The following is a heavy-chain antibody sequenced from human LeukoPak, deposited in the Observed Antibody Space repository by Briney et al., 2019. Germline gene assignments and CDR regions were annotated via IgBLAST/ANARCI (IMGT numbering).Heavy chain of an antibody. CDR1: GGSISSSGYY. Sequence: KASETLSLTCTVSGGSISSSGYYWGWIRQPPGKGLEWIGSIYYSGSTYYNPSLKSRVTISVDTSKNHFSLKLRSVTAADTAVYYCARCGYARGWCFGLDCEYCGQGTLVTVSS. CDR2: IYYSGST. D-gene: IGHD6-19*01. V-gene: IGHV4-39*02. CDR3: ARCGYARGWCFGLDCEY. J-gene: IGHJ4*02.